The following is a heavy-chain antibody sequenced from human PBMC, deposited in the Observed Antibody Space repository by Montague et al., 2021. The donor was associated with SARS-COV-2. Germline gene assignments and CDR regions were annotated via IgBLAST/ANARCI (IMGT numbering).Heavy chain of an antibody. V-gene: IGHV4-34*01. CDR3: ARARQDVVVPALGIGAYYYYYYYMDV. Sequence: SETLSLTCAVYGGSFSGYYWSWIRQPPGKGLEWIGEINHSGSTNYNPSLKSRVTISVDTSKSQFSLKLSSVTAADTAVYYCARARQDVVVPALGIGAYYYYYYYMDVWGKGTTVTVSS. D-gene: IGHD2-2*01. J-gene: IGHJ6*03. CDR1: GGSFSGYY. CDR2: INHSGST.